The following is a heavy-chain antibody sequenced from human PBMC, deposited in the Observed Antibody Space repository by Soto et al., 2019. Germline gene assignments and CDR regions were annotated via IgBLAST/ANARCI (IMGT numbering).Heavy chain of an antibody. CDR1: GFTFINYA. D-gene: IGHD2-2*01. J-gene: IGHJ2*01. CDR3: ARKVLGSTSRPDWWYFDL. V-gene: IGHV3-23*01. CDR2: ISGGGDRT. Sequence: EVQLLESGGGLVQPGGSLRLSCVGSGFTFINYAMNWVRQTPGKGLEWVAGISGGGDRTFDADSVKGRFTISRDNSKNTANLQMNSLRADDTAVYYCARKVLGSTSRPDWWYFDLWGRGTLFTCSS.